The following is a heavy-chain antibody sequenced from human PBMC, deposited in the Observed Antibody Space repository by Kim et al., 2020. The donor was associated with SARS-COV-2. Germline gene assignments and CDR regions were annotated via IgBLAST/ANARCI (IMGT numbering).Heavy chain of an antibody. CDR3: ARGVGSSGLDY. J-gene: IGHJ4*02. V-gene: IGHV3-7*01. Sequence: RYYVDSVRGRFTISRDNAKNSLLLRMNSLRAEDTAVYYCARGVGSSGLDYWGQGTLVTVSS. D-gene: IGHD6-19*01. CDR2: R.